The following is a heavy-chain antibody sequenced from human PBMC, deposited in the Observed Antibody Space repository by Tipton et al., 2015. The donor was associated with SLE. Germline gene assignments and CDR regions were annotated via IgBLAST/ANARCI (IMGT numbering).Heavy chain of an antibody. V-gene: IGHV3-30*02. CDR3: AGGTWAYFDH. J-gene: IGHJ4*02. Sequence: SLRLSCAASGFTFSGDAMHWVRQAAGKGLEWVAFNRADGSNKDYVDSVKGRFTISRDNSKNTLYLQMNRLRVEDTAVYDCAGGTWAYFDHWGQGTLGTVSS. CDR2: NRADGSNK. CDR1: GFTFSGDA. D-gene: IGHD3-16*01.